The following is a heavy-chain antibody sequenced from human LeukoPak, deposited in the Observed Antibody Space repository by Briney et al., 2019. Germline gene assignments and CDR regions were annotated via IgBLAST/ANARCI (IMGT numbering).Heavy chain of an antibody. CDR1: GGTFSSYA. CDR2: IIPIFGTA. J-gene: IGHJ6*03. Sequence: ASVKVSCKASGGTFSSYAISWVRQAPGQGLEWMGGIIPIFGTANYAQKFQGRVTITTDESTSTAYMELSSLRSEDPAVYYCARAARRYYYYYYMDVWGKGTTVTVSS. CDR3: ARAARRYYYYYYMDV. V-gene: IGHV1-69*05.